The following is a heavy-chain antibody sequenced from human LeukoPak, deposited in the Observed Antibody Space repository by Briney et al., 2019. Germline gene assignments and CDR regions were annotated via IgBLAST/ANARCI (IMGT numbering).Heavy chain of an antibody. CDR3: ARDYVWGSYRFDHFDY. J-gene: IGHJ4*02. CDR1: GFTFSDYY. V-gene: IGHV3-11*04. D-gene: IGHD3-16*02. Sequence: GGSLRLSCAASGFTFSDYYMSWIRQAPGKGLEWVSYISSSSSTIYYADSVKGRFTISRGNAKNSLYLQMNSLRDEDTAVYYCARDYVWGSYRFDHFDYWGQGTLVTVSS. CDR2: ISSSSSTI.